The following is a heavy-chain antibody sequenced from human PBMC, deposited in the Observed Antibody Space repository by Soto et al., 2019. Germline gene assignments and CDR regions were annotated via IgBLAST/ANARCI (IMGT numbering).Heavy chain of an antibody. CDR3: ARDLSGGSCYPDGGYGMDV. J-gene: IGHJ6*02. D-gene: IGHD2-15*01. CDR1: GFTVSSNY. V-gene: IGHV3-66*03. CDR2: IYSCGST. Sequence: EVQLVESGGGLIQPGGSLRLSCAASGFTVSSNYMSWVRQAPGKGLEWVSVIYSCGSTYYADSVKGRFTISRDNSKNTLYLQMNSLRAEDTAVYYCARDLSGGSCYPDGGYGMDVWGQGTTVTVSS.